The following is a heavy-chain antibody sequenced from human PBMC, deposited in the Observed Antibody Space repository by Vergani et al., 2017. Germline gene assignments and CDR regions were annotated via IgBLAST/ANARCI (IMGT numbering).Heavy chain of an antibody. CDR3: AKTHDLSSLYSSYNWFDP. CDR1: GYAFTSYW. D-gene: IGHD3-3*01. CDR2: IYAGDSDV. Sequence: EVHLVQSGAEVKKPGESLKISCNTSGYAFTSYWIGWVRQRPGKGLEWMGIIYAGDSDVRYSPSFQGQVTMSVDKSLSTAYLQWSSLKASDTATYYCAKTHDLSSLYSSYNWFDPLGQGTQVTVSS. J-gene: IGHJ5*02. V-gene: IGHV5-51*01.